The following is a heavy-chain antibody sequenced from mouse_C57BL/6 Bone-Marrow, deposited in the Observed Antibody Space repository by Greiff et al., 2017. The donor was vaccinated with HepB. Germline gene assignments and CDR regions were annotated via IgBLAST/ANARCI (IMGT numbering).Heavy chain of an antibody. D-gene: IGHD1-1*01. J-gene: IGHJ4*01. CDR3: TPLLRYY. CDR1: GFTFSNYW. CDR2: IRLKSDNYAT. V-gene: IGHV6-3*01. Sequence: EVQLQESGGGLVQPGGSMKLSCVASGFTFSNYWMNWVRQSPEKGLEWVAQIRLKSDNYATHYAESVKGRFTISRDDSKSSVYLQMNHLRAEDTGIYYCTPLLRYYWGQGTSVTVSS.